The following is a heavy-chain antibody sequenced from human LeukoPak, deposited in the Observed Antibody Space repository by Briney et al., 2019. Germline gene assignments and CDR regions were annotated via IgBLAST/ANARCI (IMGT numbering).Heavy chain of an antibody. CDR1: GGSISSFY. Sequence: SETLSLTCTVSGGSISSFYWTWIRQSPGKGLEWIGYIYSSGSTKYNPSLKSRVTISLDTSRNQFSLKLGPVTAADTAVYYCARDLGDYTFNYWGQGTLVTVSS. CDR2: IYSSGST. CDR3: ARDLGDYTFNY. D-gene: IGHD4-17*01. V-gene: IGHV4-59*01. J-gene: IGHJ4*02.